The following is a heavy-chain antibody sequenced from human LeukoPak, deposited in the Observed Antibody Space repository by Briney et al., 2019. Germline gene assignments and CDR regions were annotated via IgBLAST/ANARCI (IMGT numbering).Heavy chain of an antibody. V-gene: IGHV1-24*01. CDR1: GYTLTELS. Sequence: ASVKVSCKVSGYTLTELSMNWVRQAPGKGLEWMGGFDPEDGETIYAQKFQGRVTMTEDTSTDTAYMELSSLRSEDTAVYYCVTDLVWFGDPRDYWGQGTLVTVSS. D-gene: IGHD3-10*01. CDR3: VTDLVWFGDPRDY. CDR2: FDPEDGET. J-gene: IGHJ4*02.